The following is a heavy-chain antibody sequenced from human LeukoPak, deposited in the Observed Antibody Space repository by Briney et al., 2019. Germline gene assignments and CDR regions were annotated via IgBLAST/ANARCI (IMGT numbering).Heavy chain of an antibody. J-gene: IGHJ3*02. CDR1: GYSFTSYY. Sequence: ASVTVSCKASGYSFTSYYMHWVRQVPGQGPEWMGLINPSGGTKYAQKFQDRVTMTRDTSTSTIYMELSSLRSEDRAVYYCAREGRSDYGASRSFDIWGQGTIVTVSS. D-gene: IGHD4-17*01. CDR3: AREGRSDYGASRSFDI. V-gene: IGHV1-46*01. CDR2: INPSGGT.